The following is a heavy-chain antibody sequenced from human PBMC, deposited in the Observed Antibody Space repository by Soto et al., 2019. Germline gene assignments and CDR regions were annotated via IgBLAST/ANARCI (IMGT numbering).Heavy chain of an antibody. D-gene: IGHD1-1*01. CDR1: GYTFTSYG. CDR2: ISAHNGNT. V-gene: IGHV1-18*01. Sequence: QVHLVQSGAEVKKPGASVKVSCKASGYTFTSYGITWVRQAPGQGLEWMGWISAHNGNTDYAQKLQGRVIVTRDTSPSPAYMELRGLISDDTAVYYCARGRYGDYWGQGALVTVSS. J-gene: IGHJ4*02. CDR3: ARGRYGDY.